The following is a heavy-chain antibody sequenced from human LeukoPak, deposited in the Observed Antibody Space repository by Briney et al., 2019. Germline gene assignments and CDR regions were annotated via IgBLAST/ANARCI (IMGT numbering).Heavy chain of an antibody. CDR1: GFTFSSYG. V-gene: IGHV3-33*01. Sequence: GGSLRLSCAASGFTFSSYGMHWVRQAPGKGLEWVAVIWYDGSNKYYADSVKGRFTISRDNAKGSLYLQMNSLRAEDTAVYYCARDARVVLDYWGQGALVTVSS. J-gene: IGHJ4*02. CDR2: IWYDGSNK. D-gene: IGHD2-15*01. CDR3: ARDARVVLDY.